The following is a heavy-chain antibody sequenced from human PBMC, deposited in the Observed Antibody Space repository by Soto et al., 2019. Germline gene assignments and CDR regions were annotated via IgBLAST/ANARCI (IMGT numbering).Heavy chain of an antibody. J-gene: IGHJ6*03. V-gene: IGHV3-15*01. CDR3: TTPLSDILTGYPPSQSYYYMDV. CDR1: GFTFSNAW. D-gene: IGHD3-9*01. CDR2: IKSKTDGGTT. Sequence: GGSLRLSCAASGFTFSNAWMSWVRQAPGKGLEWVGRIKSKTDGGTTDYAAPVKGRFTISRDDSKNTLYLQMNSLKTEDTAVYYCTTPLSDILTGYPPSQSYYYMDVWGKGTTVTVSS.